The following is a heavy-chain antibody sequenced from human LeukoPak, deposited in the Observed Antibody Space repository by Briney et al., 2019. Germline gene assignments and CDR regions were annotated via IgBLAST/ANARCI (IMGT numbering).Heavy chain of an antibody. J-gene: IGHJ4*02. D-gene: IGHD5-12*01. CDR3: ARGLGNYGY. CDR2: IYTSGST. V-gene: IGHV4-4*07. Sequence: PSETLSLTCTVSGGSISSYYWSWIRQPAGKGLKWSGRIYTSGSTNYNPSLKSRVTISVDKSKNQFSLKLSSVTAADTAVYYCARGLGNYGYWGQGTLVTVSS. CDR1: GGSISSYY.